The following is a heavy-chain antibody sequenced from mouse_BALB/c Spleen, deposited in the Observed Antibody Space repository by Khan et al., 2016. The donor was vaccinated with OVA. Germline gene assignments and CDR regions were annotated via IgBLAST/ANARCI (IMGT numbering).Heavy chain of an antibody. D-gene: IGHD1-1*01. CDR2: INPSTGYT. CDR3: VRDGANCRKYGWFAY. Sequence: VQLQESGAELARPGASVKMSCKASGYTFTSYTIHWIKMRPGQGLEWIGYINPSTGYTNYNQKFKDKATLTADKSSTTAYMQLSSLTSDDSAVLNCVRDGANCRKYGWFAYWGLGTLVTVSA. CDR1: GYTFTSYT. V-gene: IGHV1-4*01. J-gene: IGHJ3*01.